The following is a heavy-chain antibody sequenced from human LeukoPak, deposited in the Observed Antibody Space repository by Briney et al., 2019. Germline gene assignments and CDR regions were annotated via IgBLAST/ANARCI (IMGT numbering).Heavy chain of an antibody. CDR1: GFTFSSYG. CDR2: IWYDGSNK. CDR3: ARGDGVYYYGMDV. D-gene: IGHD4-17*01. V-gene: IGHV3-33*01. Sequence: GRSLRLSCAASGFTFSSYGMHWVRQAPGKGLEWVAVIWYDGSNKYYADSVKGRFTISRDNSKNTLYLQMNSLRAEDTAVYYCARGDGVYYYGMDVWGQGTTVTVSS. J-gene: IGHJ6*02.